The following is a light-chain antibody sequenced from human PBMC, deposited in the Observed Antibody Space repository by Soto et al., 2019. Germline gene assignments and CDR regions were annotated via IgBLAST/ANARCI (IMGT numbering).Light chain of an antibody. CDR3: QQYGSSRWT. CDR2: GAS. V-gene: IGKV3-20*01. J-gene: IGKJ1*01. Sequence: EIVLTQSPDTLSLFPGERATLSCRASQSVSSTYLAWYQQKLGQAPRLLIFGASSRATGIPDRFSGSGSGTDFTLTISRLEPEDFAVYYCQQYGSSRWTFGQGTKADIK. CDR1: QSVSSTY.